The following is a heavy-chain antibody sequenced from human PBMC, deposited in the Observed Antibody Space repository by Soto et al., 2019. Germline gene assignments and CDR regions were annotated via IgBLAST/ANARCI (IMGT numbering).Heavy chain of an antibody. V-gene: IGHV3-23*01. CDR3: AKADGYYNIAY. J-gene: IGHJ4*02. Sequence: EVQLLESGGGLVQPGGSLRLSCAASGFTFSNYAMSWVRQAPGKGLEWVSTISPTGTSPYYADSMKGRFTISRDNSKNTLYLQMNSLRAEDTAVYYCAKADGYYNIAYWGQGTLVTVSS. CDR1: GFTFSNYA. CDR2: ISPTGTSP. D-gene: IGHD4-17*01.